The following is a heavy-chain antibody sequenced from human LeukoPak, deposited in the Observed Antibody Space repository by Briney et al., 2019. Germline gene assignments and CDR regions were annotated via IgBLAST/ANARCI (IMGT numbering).Heavy chain of an antibody. CDR1: GFTFSDYY. D-gene: IGHD6-13*01. V-gene: IGHV3-11*06. CDR3: ARVIAAAGVIYYFDY. CDR2: ISSSSSYT. Sequence: GGSLGLSCAASGFTFSDYYMSWIRQAPGKGLEWVSYISSSSSYTNYADSVKGRFTISRDNAKNSLYLQMNSLRAEDTAVYYCARVIAAAGVIYYFDYWGQGTLVTVSS. J-gene: IGHJ4*02.